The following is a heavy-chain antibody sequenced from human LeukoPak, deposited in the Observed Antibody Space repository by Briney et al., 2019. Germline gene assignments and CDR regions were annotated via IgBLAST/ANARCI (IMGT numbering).Heavy chain of an antibody. CDR3: ARSPNYGDYQRWYNWFDP. CDR2: INHSGST. V-gene: IGHV4-30-2*01. J-gene: IGHJ5*02. CDR1: GGSISSGGYS. D-gene: IGHD4-17*01. Sequence: PSETLSLTYAVSGGSISSGGYSWSWIRQPPGKGLEWIGEINHSGSTNYNPSLKSRVTIPVDTSKNQFSLKLSSVTAADTAVYYCARSPNYGDYQRWYNWFDPWGQGTLVTVSS.